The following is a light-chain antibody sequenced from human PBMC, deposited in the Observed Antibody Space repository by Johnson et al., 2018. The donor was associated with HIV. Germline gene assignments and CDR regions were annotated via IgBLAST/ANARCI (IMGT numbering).Light chain of an antibody. V-gene: IGLV1-51*02. CDR2: ENN. Sequence: QPVLTQPPSVSAAPGQKVTISCSGSSSNIGNNYVSWYQQLPGTAPKLLIYENNKRPSGIPDRFSGSKSGTSATLGITGLQTGAEADYYCGTWDSSLSAYVFGTGTTVTVL. J-gene: IGLJ1*01. CDR3: GTWDSSLSAYV. CDR1: SSNIGNNY.